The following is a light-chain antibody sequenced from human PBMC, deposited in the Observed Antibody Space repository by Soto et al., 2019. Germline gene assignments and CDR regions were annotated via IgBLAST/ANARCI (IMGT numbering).Light chain of an antibody. Sequence: QSALTQPASVSGSPGQSITISCTGARTNVDGHDYVSWYQQHPGQAPKLIIFDVHNRPPGVSSRFSGSKSGDTASLTISGLRAEDDGDYYCSSYTASTPFYVFGTGTKLTVL. CDR3: SSYTASTPFYV. CDR2: DVH. J-gene: IGLJ1*01. V-gene: IGLV2-14*03. CDR1: RTNVDGHDY.